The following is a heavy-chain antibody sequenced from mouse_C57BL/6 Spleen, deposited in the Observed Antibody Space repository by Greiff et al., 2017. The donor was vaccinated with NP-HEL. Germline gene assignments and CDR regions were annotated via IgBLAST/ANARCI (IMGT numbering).Heavy chain of an antibody. Sequence: QVQLQQPAAELVKPGASVKLSCKSSGYPFPSFWLPWVKQRPGQGLEWFGMILPNSGSTNYNEKFKSKATLTVDKSSSTAYMQLSSLTSEDSAVYYCAREGSPFDYWGQGTTLTVSS. CDR1: GYPFPSFW. CDR3: AREGSPFDY. V-gene: IGHV1-64*01. J-gene: IGHJ2*01. CDR2: ILPNSGST.